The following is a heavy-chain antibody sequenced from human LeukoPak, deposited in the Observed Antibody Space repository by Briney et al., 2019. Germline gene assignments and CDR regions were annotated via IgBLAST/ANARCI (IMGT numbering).Heavy chain of an antibody. CDR1: GYTFTSYT. Sequence: ASVKVSCKASGYTFTSYTMNWVRQAPGQGLEWMGWINTDTGNPTYAQGFTGRFVFSLDTSVSTAYLQISSLKAEDTAVYYCARVPVIGRFDYWGQGTLVTVSS. CDR3: ARVPVIGRFDY. V-gene: IGHV7-4-1*02. J-gene: IGHJ4*02. D-gene: IGHD2-21*01. CDR2: INTDTGNP.